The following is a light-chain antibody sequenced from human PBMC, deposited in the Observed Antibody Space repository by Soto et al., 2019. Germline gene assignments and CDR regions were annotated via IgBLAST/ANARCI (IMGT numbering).Light chain of an antibody. CDR3: QYYGGYYGSSPRYT. CDR1: QNVSSNY. CDR2: GAF. V-gene: IGKV3-20*01. Sequence: EIVLTQSPGTLSLSPRERATLSCRASQNVSSNYLAWYQQRPGQAPRLLMYGAFIRATGIPDRISGSGSGTDFTVTISRLEPEDFAVYYCQYYGGYYGSSPRYTFGQGTKLDIK. J-gene: IGKJ2*01.